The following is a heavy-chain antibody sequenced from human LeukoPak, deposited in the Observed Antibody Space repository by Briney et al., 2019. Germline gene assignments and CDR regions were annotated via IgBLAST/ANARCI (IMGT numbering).Heavy chain of an antibody. CDR3: STYYYATR. V-gene: IGHV3-74*01. CDR1: GFTFSSFW. CDR2: INGDGSRT. Sequence: PGGSLRLSCAASGFTFSSFWMHWVRQAPGKGLMWVSRINGDGSRTSPAASVKGRFTISRDNAKNTLYLQMNSLRVEDTAIYYCSTYYYATRWSQGTLVTVSS. J-gene: IGHJ4*02. D-gene: IGHD3-10*01.